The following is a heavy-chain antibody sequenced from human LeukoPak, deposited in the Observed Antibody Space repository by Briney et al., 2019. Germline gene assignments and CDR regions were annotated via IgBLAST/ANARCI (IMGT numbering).Heavy chain of an antibody. Sequence: SETLSLTCAVYGGSFSGYYWSWIRQPPGKGLEWIGEINHSGSTNYNPSLKSRVTISVDTSKNQFSLKLSSVTAADTAVYYCARVRCSGGSCYSRYNYYGMDVWGQGTTVTVSS. CDR1: GGSFSGYY. D-gene: IGHD2-15*01. CDR2: INHSGST. J-gene: IGHJ6*02. CDR3: ARVRCSGGSCYSRYNYYGMDV. V-gene: IGHV4-34*01.